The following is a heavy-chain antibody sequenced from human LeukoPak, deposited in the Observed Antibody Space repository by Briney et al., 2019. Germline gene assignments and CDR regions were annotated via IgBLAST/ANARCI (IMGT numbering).Heavy chain of an antibody. V-gene: IGHV3-21*01. J-gene: IGHJ2*01. CDR1: GFTFSTYS. CDR3: VRDGIVEARWYFDL. CDR2: ISSSSGYI. Sequence: PGGSLRLSCAASGFTFSTYSMNWVRQAPGKGLEWVSSISSSSGYIYYADSVKGRFTISRDNAKNSLYLQMNSLRAEDTAVYYCVRDGIVEARWYFDLWGRGTLVTVSP. D-gene: IGHD1-26*01.